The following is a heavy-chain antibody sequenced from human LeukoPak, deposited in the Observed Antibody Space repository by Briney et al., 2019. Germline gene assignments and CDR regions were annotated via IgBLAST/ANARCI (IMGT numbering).Heavy chain of an antibody. D-gene: IGHD4-17*01. J-gene: IGHJ4*02. CDR2: IHGDGTNT. CDR3: ARGYGDYVAYFDY. V-gene: IGHV3-74*03. CDR1: GFTFRSYW. Sequence: GGSLRLSCAGSGFTFRSYWMHWVRQAPGKGLVWVSRIHGDGTNTKYANSVKGRFTISRDNAKNTLYLQMNSLRAEDTAVYYCARGYGDYVAYFDYWGQGTLVTVSS.